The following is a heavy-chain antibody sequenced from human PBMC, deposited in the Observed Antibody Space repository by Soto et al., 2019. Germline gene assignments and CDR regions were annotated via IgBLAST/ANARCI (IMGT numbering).Heavy chain of an antibody. J-gene: IGHJ5*02. D-gene: IGHD3-22*01. CDR3: ARDLRDYYDSSGYYP. Sequence: SETLSLTCTVSGGSISSYYWSWIRQPPGKGLEWIGYIYYSGSTNYNPSLKSRVTISVDTSKNQFSLKLSSVTAADTAVYYCARDLRDYYDSSGYYPWGQGTLVTVSS. CDR1: GGSISSYY. CDR2: IYYSGST. V-gene: IGHV4-59*01.